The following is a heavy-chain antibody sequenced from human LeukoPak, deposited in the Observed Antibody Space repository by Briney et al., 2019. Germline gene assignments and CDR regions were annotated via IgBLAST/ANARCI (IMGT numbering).Heavy chain of an antibody. D-gene: IGHD2-21*02. V-gene: IGHV3-49*03. J-gene: IGHJ4*02. CDR3: ARGGFGDSCFDY. Sequence: GGSLRLSCTASGFTFGNYALSWFRQAPGKGLEWVAFIRSKTYRGTTEYAASVKGRFTISRDDSKSIAYLQMNSLKTEDTAVYYCARGGFGDSCFDYWGQGTLVTVSS. CDR2: IRSKTYRGTT. CDR1: GFTFGNYA.